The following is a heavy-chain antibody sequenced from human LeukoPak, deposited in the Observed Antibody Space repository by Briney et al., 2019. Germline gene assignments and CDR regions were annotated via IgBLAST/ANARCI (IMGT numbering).Heavy chain of an antibody. CDR2: INHSGST. V-gene: IGHV4-34*01. J-gene: IGHJ6*02. CDR1: GGSFSGYY. CDR3: ARTPSIVAAAAVLPYYYYGMDV. Sequence: SETLSLTCAVYGGSFSGYYWSWIRQPPGKGLEWIGEINHSGSTNYNPSLKSRVTISVDTSKNQFSLKLSSVTAADTAVYYCARTPSIVAAAAVLPYYYYGMDVWGQGTTVTVSS. D-gene: IGHD6-13*01.